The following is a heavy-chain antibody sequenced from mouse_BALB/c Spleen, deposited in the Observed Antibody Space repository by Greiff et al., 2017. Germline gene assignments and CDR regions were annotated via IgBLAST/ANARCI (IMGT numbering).Heavy chain of an antibody. CDR1: GYTFSSYW. D-gene: IGHD2-3*01. J-gene: IGHJ3*01. CDR2: IFPGSGST. CDR3: ASRDGDGSYPFAY. V-gene: IGHV1-9*01. Sequence: QVQLQQPGAELMKPGASVKISCKATGYTFSSYWIEWVKQRPGHGLEWIGEIFPGSGSTNYNEKFKGKATFTADTSSNTAYMQLSSLTSEDSAVYDCASRDGDGSYPFAYWGQGTLVTVSA.